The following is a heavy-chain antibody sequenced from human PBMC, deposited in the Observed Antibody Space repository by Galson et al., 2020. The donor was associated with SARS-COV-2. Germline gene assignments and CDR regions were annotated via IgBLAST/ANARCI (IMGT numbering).Heavy chain of an antibody. D-gene: IGHD4-17*01. CDR3: ATEMRYGDPYYYGMDV. V-gene: IGHV1-24*01. J-gene: IGHJ6*02. CDR2: FDPEDGET. Sequence: ASVKVSCKVSGYTLTELSMHWVRQAPGKGLEWMGGFDPEDGETIYAQKFQGRVTMTEDTSTDTAYMELSSLRSEDTAVYYCATEMRYGDPYYYGMDVWGQGTTVTVSS. CDR1: GYTLTELS.